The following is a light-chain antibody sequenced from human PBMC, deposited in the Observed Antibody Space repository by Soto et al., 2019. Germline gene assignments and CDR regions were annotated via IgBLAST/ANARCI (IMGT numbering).Light chain of an antibody. Sequence: DIQMTKSPSTLSASVGDRVTITCRASQSISSLLAWYQQKPGKAPKLLIYKASSLESGVPPRFSGSGSGTEFTLTISSLQPDDFATYYCQQYDTYWTFGQGTKVDI. J-gene: IGKJ1*01. V-gene: IGKV1-5*03. CDR2: KAS. CDR1: QSISSL. CDR3: QQYDTYWT.